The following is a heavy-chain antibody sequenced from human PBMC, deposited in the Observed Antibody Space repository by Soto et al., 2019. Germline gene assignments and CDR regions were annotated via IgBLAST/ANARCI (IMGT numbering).Heavy chain of an antibody. Sequence: GGSLRLSCAASGFTFSSYAMHWVRQAPGKGLEWVAVISYDGSNKYYADSVKGRFTISRDNSKNTLYLQMNSLRAEDTAVYYCASNVQATAGAFDYWGQGTLVTVSS. CDR1: GFTFSSYA. J-gene: IGHJ4*02. CDR2: ISYDGSNK. CDR3: ASNVQATAGAFDY. V-gene: IGHV3-30-3*01. D-gene: IGHD1-1*01.